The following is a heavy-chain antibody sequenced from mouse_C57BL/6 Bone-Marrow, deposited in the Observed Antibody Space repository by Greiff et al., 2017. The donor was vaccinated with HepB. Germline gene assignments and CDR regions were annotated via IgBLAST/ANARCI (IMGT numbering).Heavy chain of an antibody. CDR1: GYTFTSYW. CDR2: IHPNSGST. Sequence: VQLQQPGAELVKPGASVKLSCKASGYTFTSYWMHWVKQRPGQGLEWIGMIHPNSGSTNYNEKFKSKATLTVDKSSSTAYMQLSSLTSEDSAVYDCASNWGAYYFDYGGQGTTLTVSS. CDR3: ASNWGAYYFDY. J-gene: IGHJ2*01. V-gene: IGHV1-64*01. D-gene: IGHD4-1*01.